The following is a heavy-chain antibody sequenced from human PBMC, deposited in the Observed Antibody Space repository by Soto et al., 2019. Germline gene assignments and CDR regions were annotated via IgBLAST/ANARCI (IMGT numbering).Heavy chain of an antibody. V-gene: IGHV1-3*01. D-gene: IGHD3-3*01. CDR3: ARVPFLRGVVKRDRLDY. J-gene: IGHJ4*01. Sequence: GASVKVSCKASGYTFTSYAMHWVLQAPGQRLEWMGWINAGNGNTKYSQKFQGRVTITRDTSASTAYMELSSLRSEDTAVYYCARVPFLRGVVKRDRLDYWSQGTLDTGSS. CDR1: GYTFTSYA. CDR2: INAGNGNT.